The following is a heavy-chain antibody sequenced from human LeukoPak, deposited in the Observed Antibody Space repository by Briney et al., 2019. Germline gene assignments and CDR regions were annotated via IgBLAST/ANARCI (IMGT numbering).Heavy chain of an antibody. CDR2: IYHSGST. CDR1: GGSISSGYY. Sequence: SETLSLTCTVSGGSISSGYYWGWIRQPPGKGLEWIGSIYHSGSTYYNPSLKSRVTISVDTSKNQFSLKLSSVTAADTAVYYCARDNIVHYYGSGSYYSHYYYYMDVWGKGTTVTISS. CDR3: ARDNIVHYYGSGSYYSHYYYYMDV. J-gene: IGHJ6*03. D-gene: IGHD3-10*01. V-gene: IGHV4-38-2*02.